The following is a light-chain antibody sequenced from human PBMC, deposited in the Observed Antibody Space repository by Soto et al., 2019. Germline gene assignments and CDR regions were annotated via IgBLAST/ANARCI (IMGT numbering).Light chain of an antibody. CDR3: SSYTSTRTPCV. V-gene: IGLV2-14*01. CDR1: SSDVGGYNY. J-gene: IGLJ1*01. CDR2: EVS. Sequence: QSVLTQPASVSGSPGPSITISCTGTSSDVGGYNYVSWYQLHPGRAPKLIIYEVSHRPSGASNHFSGYKSGNTASLTISGLQAEDEADYYCSSYTSTRTPCVFGTGTKVTVL.